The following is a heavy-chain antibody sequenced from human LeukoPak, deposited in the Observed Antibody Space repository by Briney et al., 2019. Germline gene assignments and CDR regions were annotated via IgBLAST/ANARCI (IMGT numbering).Heavy chain of an antibody. CDR1: GYTFTGYY. CDR2: INPNSGGT. Sequence: AASVKVSCKASGYTFTGYYMHWVRQAPGQGLEWMGWINPNSGGTNHAQKFQGRVTMTRDTSISTAYMELSRLRSDDTAVYYCAREARSGSGTPYYMDVWGKGTTVTISS. CDR3: AREARSGSGTPYYMDV. V-gene: IGHV1-2*02. J-gene: IGHJ6*03. D-gene: IGHD3-10*01.